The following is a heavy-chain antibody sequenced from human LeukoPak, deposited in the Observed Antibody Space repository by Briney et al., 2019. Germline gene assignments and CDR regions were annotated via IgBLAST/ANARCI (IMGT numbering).Heavy chain of an antibody. CDR2: TIPIFGTA. CDR1: GGTFSSYA. Sequence: SVKVSCKASGGTFSSYAISWVRQAPGQGLEWMGGTIPIFGTANYAQKFQGRVTITADKSTSTAYMELSSLRSEDTAVYYCARGLEWLTRRHTWFDPWGQGTLVTVSS. J-gene: IGHJ5*02. CDR3: ARGLEWLTRRHTWFDP. V-gene: IGHV1-69*06. D-gene: IGHD3-3*01.